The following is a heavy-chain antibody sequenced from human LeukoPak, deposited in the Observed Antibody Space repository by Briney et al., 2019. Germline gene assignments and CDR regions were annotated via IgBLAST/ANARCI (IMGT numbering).Heavy chain of an antibody. V-gene: IGHV3-30*19. CDR2: ISYDGSNK. CDR1: GFIFSSYG. CDR3: AKDERLVLYFDL. J-gene: IGHJ2*01. D-gene: IGHD6-19*01. Sequence: GGSLRLSCVTSGFIFSSYGIHWVRQAPGKGLEWVAVISYDGSNKYYADSVKGRFTISRDNSKNTLYLQMNSLRAEDTAVYYCAKDERLVLYFDLWGRGTLVTVSS.